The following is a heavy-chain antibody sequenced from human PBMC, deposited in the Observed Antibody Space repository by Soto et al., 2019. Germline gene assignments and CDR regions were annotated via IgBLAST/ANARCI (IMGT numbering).Heavy chain of an antibody. CDR3: SRVDPGETSPFDH. V-gene: IGHV1-18*01. CDR2: INPFDGSR. CDR1: GYTFTSYR. J-gene: IGHJ4*02. D-gene: IGHD3-10*01. Sequence: ASVKVSCKASGYTFTSYRISWVRQTPGQGLEWMGWINPFDGSRMFAQSFQGRVTMTRDTSTSTVYMEVSSLRSEDTAVYYCSRVDPGETSPFDHWGQGTLVTVSS.